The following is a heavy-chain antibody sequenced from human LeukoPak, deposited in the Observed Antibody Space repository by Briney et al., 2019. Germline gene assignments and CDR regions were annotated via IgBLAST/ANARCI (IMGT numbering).Heavy chain of an antibody. Sequence: SETLALTCAVYGGSFRGYYWSWIRQLPGKGLEWIGEINHSGSTNYNPSLMSRVTISVDTSKNQFSLKLSSVTVADTAVYYCARGQKIVVVITTNNWFDPWDQGTVVTVCS. CDR2: INHSGST. CDR1: GGSFRGYY. CDR3: ARGQKIVVVITTNNWFDP. J-gene: IGHJ5*02. V-gene: IGHV4-34*01. D-gene: IGHD3-22*01.